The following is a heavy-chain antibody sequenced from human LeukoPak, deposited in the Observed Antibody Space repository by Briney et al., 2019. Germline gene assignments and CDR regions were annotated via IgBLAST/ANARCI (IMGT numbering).Heavy chain of an antibody. CDR2: INHSGST. CDR3: ARRSEWLRGREFDY. D-gene: IGHD5-12*01. Sequence: SETLSLTCAVYGGSFSGYYWSWIRQPPGKGLEWIGEINHSGSTNYNPSLKSRVTISVDTSKNQFSLKLSSVTAADTAVYYCARRSEWLRGREFDYWGQGTLATVSS. V-gene: IGHV4-34*01. CDR1: GGSFSGYY. J-gene: IGHJ4*02.